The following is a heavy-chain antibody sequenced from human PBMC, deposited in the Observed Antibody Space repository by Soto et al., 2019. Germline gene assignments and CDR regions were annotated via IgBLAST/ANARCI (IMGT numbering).Heavy chain of an antibody. CDR1: GFTFSSYW. J-gene: IGHJ4*02. V-gene: IGHV3-74*01. CDR3: AKDLARMSLDVSLLPF. Sequence: GGSLRLSCAASGFTFSSYWMHWVRQAPGKGLVWVSRINSDGSSTSYADSVKGRFTISRDNAKNTLYLQMNGLRAEDTAVYYCAKDLARMSLDVSLLPFWGQGTLVTVSS. D-gene: IGHD3-10*01. CDR2: INSDGSST.